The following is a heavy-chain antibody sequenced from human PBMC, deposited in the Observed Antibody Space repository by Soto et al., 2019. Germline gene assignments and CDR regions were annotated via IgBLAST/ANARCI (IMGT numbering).Heavy chain of an antibody. CDR3: ARDNKNPLEDWFDP. CDR2: IYYSGST. Sequence: QVQLQESGPGLVKPSETLSLTCTVSGGSISSYYWSWIRQPPGKGLEWIGYIYYSGSTNYNPSLKSRVTISVDTSKNQFSLKLSSVTAADTAVYYCARDNKNPLEDWFDPWGQGTLVTVSS. J-gene: IGHJ5*02. V-gene: IGHV4-59*01. CDR1: GGSISSYY.